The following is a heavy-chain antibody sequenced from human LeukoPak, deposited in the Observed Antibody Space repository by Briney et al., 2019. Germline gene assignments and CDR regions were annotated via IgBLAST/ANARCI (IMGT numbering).Heavy chain of an antibody. CDR2: ITPNRGGT. V-gene: IGHV1-2*02. D-gene: IGHD2-2*01. CDR3: ATAQPYCSSTSCSNINFDY. J-gene: IGHJ4*02. Sequence: RASVKVSCKASGYTFTGYYMHWVRQAPGQGLEWMGWITPNRGGTSYAQKFQGRVTMTRDTSISTAYMELSRLRSDDTAVYYCATAQPYCSSTSCSNINFDYWGQGTLVTVSS. CDR1: GYTFTGYY.